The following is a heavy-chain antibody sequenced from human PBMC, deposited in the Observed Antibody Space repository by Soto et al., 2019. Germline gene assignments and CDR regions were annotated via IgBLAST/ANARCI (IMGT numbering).Heavy chain of an antibody. CDR1: GFTFSSYG. J-gene: IGHJ4*02. CDR3: ARVKITGLFDY. Sequence: GGSLRLSCAASGFTFSSYGMHWVRQAPGKGLEWVAVISYDGSNKYYADSVKGRFTISRDNSKNTLYLQMNSLRAEDTAVYYCARVKITGLFDYWGQGTLVTVSS. D-gene: IGHD2-8*02. CDR2: ISYDGSNK. V-gene: IGHV3-30*03.